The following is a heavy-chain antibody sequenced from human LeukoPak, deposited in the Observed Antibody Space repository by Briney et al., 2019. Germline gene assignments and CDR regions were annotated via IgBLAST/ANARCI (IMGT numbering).Heavy chain of an antibody. V-gene: IGHV3-48*03. J-gene: IGHJ4*02. CDR3: ARAAYVDIVATIYYFDY. CDR1: GFSISSYE. Sequence: GGSLRLSCAASGFSISSYEMNWVRQAPGKGLEWLSYISSGGTTIYYADSVKGRFTISRDNAKNSLYLQMNSLRAEDTAVYYCARAAYVDIVATIYYFDYWGQGTLVTVSS. D-gene: IGHD5-12*01. CDR2: ISSGGTTI.